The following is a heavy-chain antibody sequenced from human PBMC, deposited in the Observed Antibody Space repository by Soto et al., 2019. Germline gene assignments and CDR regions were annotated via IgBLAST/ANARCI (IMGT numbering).Heavy chain of an antibody. Sequence: QVQLQESGPGLVKPSQTLSLTCNVSGGSISSGGYYWSWIRQHPGKGLEWIGYIYYRVSTYYNPSRKSRVTISVDTSKTQYSLNLNSVTAADTAVDYCARDPTGYFGLDVWGQGTTVTVSS. CDR2: IYYRVST. CDR3: ARDPTGYFGLDV. V-gene: IGHV4-31*03. J-gene: IGHJ6*02. CDR1: GGSISSGGYY.